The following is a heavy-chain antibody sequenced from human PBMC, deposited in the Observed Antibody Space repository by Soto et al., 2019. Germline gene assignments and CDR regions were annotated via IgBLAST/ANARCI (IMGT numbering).Heavy chain of an antibody. Sequence: GGSMRLSCAASGLTLSSYSMNWVRQAPGKGLEWVSSISSSSSYIYYADSVKGRFTISRDNAKNSLYLQMNSLRAEDTAVYYCARGKIAARPFNYYWGQGTLVTLSS. CDR1: GLTLSSYS. V-gene: IGHV3-21*01. CDR3: ARGKIAARPFNYY. CDR2: ISSSSSYI. J-gene: IGHJ4*02. D-gene: IGHD6-6*01.